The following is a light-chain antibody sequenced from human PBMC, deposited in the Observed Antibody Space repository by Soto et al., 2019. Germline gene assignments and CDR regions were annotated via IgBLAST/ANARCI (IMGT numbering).Light chain of an antibody. CDR2: DVS. V-gene: IGKV1-5*01. Sequence: DIQMTQSPSTLFASVGDRVTITCRASQSVSDRLAWYQQKPGKAPKVLIYDVSTLESGVPSRFSGSGFGTEFILTISSLQPDDFATYYCHEYTNVWTVGQGTKVDIK. J-gene: IGKJ1*01. CDR1: QSVSDR. CDR3: HEYTNVWT.